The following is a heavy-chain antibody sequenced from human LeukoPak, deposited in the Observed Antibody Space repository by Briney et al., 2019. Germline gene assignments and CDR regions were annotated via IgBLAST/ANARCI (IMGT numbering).Heavy chain of an antibody. CDR1: GGSFSGYY. Sequence: PSETLSLTCAVYGGSFSGYYWSWIRQPPGKGLEWIGEINHSGSTNYNPSLKSRVTISVDTSKNQFSLKLSSVTAADTAVYYCARAVRGGADYWGQGTLVTVSS. CDR3: ARAVRGGADY. V-gene: IGHV4-34*01. J-gene: IGHJ4*02. CDR2: INHSGST.